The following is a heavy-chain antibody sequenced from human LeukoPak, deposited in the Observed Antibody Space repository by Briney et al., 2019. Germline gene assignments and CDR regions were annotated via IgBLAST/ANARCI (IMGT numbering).Heavy chain of an antibody. CDR1: GFTFSSYA. Sequence: GGSLRLSCAASGFTFSSYAMSWVRQAPGKGLEWVSAISGSGGSTYYADSVKGRFTISRDNSKNTLYLQMNSLRAEDTAVYYCAKATHYYGSGSYYNGYKFFGYWGQGTLVTVSS. V-gene: IGHV3-23*01. CDR2: ISGSGGST. J-gene: IGHJ4*02. CDR3: AKATHYYGSGSYYNGYKFFGY. D-gene: IGHD3-10*01.